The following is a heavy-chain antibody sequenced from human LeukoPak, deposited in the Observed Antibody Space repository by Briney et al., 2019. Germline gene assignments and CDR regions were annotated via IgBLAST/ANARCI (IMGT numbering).Heavy chain of an antibody. CDR1: GFTFSSYW. J-gene: IGHJ4*02. CDR3: ATSGVFPHNPLDY. CDR2: INPDGSTT. Sequence: PGGSLRLSCAASGFTFSSYWMHWVRQAPGKGLVWVSRINPDGSTTSYADSVKGRFTISRDSAKNTLYLQMNSLRAEDTAVYYCATSGVFPHNPLDYWGQGTLVTVSS. D-gene: IGHD6-19*01. V-gene: IGHV3-74*01.